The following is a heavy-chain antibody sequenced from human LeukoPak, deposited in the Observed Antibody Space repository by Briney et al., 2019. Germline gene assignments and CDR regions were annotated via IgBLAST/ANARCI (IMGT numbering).Heavy chain of an antibody. J-gene: IGHJ6*03. CDR1: GGSISSYY. CDR3: ARGWYRSGLYYYYMDV. V-gene: IGHV4-59*01. Sequence: SETLSLTCTVSGGSISSYYWSWIRQPPGKGLEWIGYIYYSGSTNYNPSLKSRVTISVDTSKNQFSLKLSSVTAADTAVYYCARGWYRSGLYYYYMDVWGKGTTVTVSS. CDR2: IYYSGST. D-gene: IGHD3-10*01.